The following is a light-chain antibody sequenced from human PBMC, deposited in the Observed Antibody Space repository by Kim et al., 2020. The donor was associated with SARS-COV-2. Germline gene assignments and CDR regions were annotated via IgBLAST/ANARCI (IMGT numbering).Light chain of an antibody. CDR1: QTLLYSDENIY. CDR2: KVS. CDR3: MQGTHRPFT. J-gene: IGKJ3*01. V-gene: IGKV2-30*01. Sequence: PASISCRSSQTLLYSDENIYLNLFHQRPGQSPRRLIYKVSNRDSGVPDRFSGSGSGTDFTLQISRVEAEDVGVYYCMQGTHRPFTFGPGTKVDIK.